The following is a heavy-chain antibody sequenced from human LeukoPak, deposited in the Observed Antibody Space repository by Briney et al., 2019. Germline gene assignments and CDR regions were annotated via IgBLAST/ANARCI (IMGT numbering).Heavy chain of an antibody. CDR2: IYTSGST. V-gene: IGHV4-4*07. CDR3: ARVSPSMTTVTKFFSYYYMDV. CDR1: GGSISYYY. J-gene: IGHJ6*03. D-gene: IGHD4-17*01. Sequence: SETLSLTCTVSGGSISYYYWSWIRQPPGKGLEWIGRIYTSGSTNYNPSLKSRVTMSVDTSKNQFSLKLSSVTAADTAVYYCARVSPSMTTVTKFFSYYYMDVWGKGTTVTVSS.